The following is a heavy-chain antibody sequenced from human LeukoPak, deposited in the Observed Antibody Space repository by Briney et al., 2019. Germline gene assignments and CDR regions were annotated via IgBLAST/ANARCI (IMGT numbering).Heavy chain of an antibody. CDR2: ISYDGSDK. CDR3: AKDRHIVVVVAASGVDY. CDR1: GFTFSRYG. J-gene: IGHJ4*02. D-gene: IGHD2-15*01. Sequence: PGGSLRLSCAASGFTFSRYGIHWVRQAPGKGLEWVAVISYDGSDKYYADSVKGRFTISRDNSKNTLYLQMNSLRAEDTAVYYCAKDRHIVVVVAASGVDYWGQGTLVTVSS. V-gene: IGHV3-30*18.